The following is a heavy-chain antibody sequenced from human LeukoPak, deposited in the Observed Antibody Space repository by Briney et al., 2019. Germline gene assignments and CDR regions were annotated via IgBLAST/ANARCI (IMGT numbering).Heavy chain of an antibody. CDR2: INPNSGGT. CDR1: EYTFTGYY. D-gene: IGHD6-19*01. J-gene: IGHJ4*02. V-gene: IGHV1-2*02. CDR3: ARGSGHRPPNDY. Sequence: ASVKVSCKASEYTFTGYYMHWVRQAPGQGLEWMGWINPNSGGTNYAQKFQGRVTMTRDTSISTAYMELSRLRSDDTAVYYCARGSGHRPPNDYWGQGTLVTVSS.